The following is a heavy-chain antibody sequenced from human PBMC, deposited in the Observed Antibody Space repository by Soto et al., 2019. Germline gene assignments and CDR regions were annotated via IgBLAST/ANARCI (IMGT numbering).Heavy chain of an antibody. CDR2: IYHSGST. J-gene: IGHJ4*02. V-gene: IGHV4-30-2*01. D-gene: IGHD2-21*01. CDR1: GGSISSGGYS. Sequence: QLQLQESGSGLVKPSPTLSLTCAVSGGSISSGGYSWSWIRQPPGKGLEWIGYIYHSGSTYYNPALKRRVTRSVDRAKNQFSLKLSSGTAADTAVYDCARGNVVASDYWGQGTLGTVSS. CDR3: ARGNVVASDY.